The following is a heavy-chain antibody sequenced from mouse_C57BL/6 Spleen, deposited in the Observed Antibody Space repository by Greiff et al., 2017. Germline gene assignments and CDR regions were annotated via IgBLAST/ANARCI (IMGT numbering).Heavy chain of an antibody. CDR3: ALTGFYAMDY. Sequence: QVQLQQPGAELVRPGTSVKLSCKASGYTFTSYWMHWVKQRPGQGLEWIGVIDPSDSYTNYNQKFKGKATLTVDKSSSTAYMELRSLTSEDSAVYDCALTGFYAMDYWGQGTSVTVSS. CDR1: GYTFTSYW. V-gene: IGHV1-59*01. D-gene: IGHD4-1*01. CDR2: IDPSDSYT. J-gene: IGHJ4*01.